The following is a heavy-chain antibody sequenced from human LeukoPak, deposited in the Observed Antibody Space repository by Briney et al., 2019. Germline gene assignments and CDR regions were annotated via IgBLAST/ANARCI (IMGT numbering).Heavy chain of an antibody. CDR3: AHRRMTGGKEYYFDQ. J-gene: IGHJ4*02. CDR2: IYWDDDN. Sequence: SGPTLVKPTETLTLTCTVSGFSISTSGVAVGWIRQPPGKALEWLALIYWDDDNRYSPSLKSRLTITKDTSKNQVVLTVINMDPVDTATYYCAHRRMTGGKEYYFDQWGQGTLVTVSS. D-gene: IGHD6-6*01. V-gene: IGHV2-5*02. CDR1: GFSISTSGVA.